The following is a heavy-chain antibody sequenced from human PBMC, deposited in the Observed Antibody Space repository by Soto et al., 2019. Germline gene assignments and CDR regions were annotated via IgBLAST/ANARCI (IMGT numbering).Heavy chain of an antibody. D-gene: IGHD5-12*01. J-gene: IGHJ4*02. CDR3: AKDLSVAPDFDY. V-gene: IGHV3-23*01. Sequence: TGGPLRLSCVVSGFTISSYAMSWVRQAPGKGLEWVSAISGGGGSTYYADSVKGRFTISRDNSKNTLYLQMNSLRAEDTAVYYCAKDLSVAPDFDYWGQGTLVTVSS. CDR2: ISGGGGST. CDR1: GFTISSYA.